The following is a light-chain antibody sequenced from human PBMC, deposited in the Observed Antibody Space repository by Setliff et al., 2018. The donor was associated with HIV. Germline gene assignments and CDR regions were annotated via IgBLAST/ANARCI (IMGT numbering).Light chain of an antibody. CDR2: EVS. CDR1: SSDVGSYNL. CDR3: CSYAGSSTLV. Sequence: ALTQPASVSGSPGQSITISCTGTSSDVGSYNLVSWYQQHPGKAPKLMIYEVSKRPSGVSNRFSGSKSGNTASLTISGLQAEDEADYYCCSYAGSSTLVFGGGTK. V-gene: IGLV2-23*02. J-gene: IGLJ2*01.